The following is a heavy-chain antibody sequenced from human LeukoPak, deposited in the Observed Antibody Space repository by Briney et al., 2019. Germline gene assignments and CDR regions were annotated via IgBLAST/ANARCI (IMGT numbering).Heavy chain of an antibody. CDR1: GGSISTYY. Sequence: KSSETLSLTCTVSGGSISTYYWSWIRQPPGKGLEWIGYIYSSGSTNYNPSLRSRVTISVDTSKNQFSLRLSSVTAADTAVYYCARGQDGYNLYWGQGTLVTVSS. J-gene: IGHJ4*02. CDR2: IYSSGST. V-gene: IGHV4-59*01. D-gene: IGHD5-24*01. CDR3: ARGQDGYNLY.